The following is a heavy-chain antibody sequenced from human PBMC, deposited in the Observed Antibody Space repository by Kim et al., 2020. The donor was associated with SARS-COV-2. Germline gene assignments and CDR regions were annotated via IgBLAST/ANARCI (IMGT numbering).Heavy chain of an antibody. Sequence: EDSVKGRFTISRDNSKNTLYLQMNSLRAEDTAVYYCAKLTSIAVAGLFDYWGQGTLVTVSS. CDR3: AKLTSIAVAGLFDY. V-gene: IGHV3-23*01. D-gene: IGHD6-19*01. J-gene: IGHJ4*02.